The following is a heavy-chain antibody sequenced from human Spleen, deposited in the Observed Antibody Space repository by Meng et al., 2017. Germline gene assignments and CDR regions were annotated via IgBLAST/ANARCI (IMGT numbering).Heavy chain of an antibody. D-gene: IGHD2-8*01. Sequence: EHLVESGGGGVQPGRSLRLSCAASGFSFIDYAMHWVRQAPGKGLEWVSTISGGSENTHYADSVKGRFAISRDNSKNTLYLQMNSLRAEDTAVYYCAKDRRLMVYAIVDYWGQGTLVTVSS. J-gene: IGHJ4*02. CDR1: GFSFIDYA. CDR2: ISGGSENT. CDR3: AKDRRLMVYAIVDY. V-gene: IGHV3-23*04.